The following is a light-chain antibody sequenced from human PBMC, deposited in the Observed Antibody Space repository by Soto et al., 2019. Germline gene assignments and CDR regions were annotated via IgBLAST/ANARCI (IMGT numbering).Light chain of an antibody. CDR3: SSYTSTSTRV. CDR2: QVS. Sequence: QSALTQPASVSGSPGQSITISCTGTSNDVGGYNYVSWYQQHPGKAPKLMVYQVSNRPSGVSNRFSGSKSGNTASLTISGLQAEDEADYCCSSYTSTSTRVFGGGTKLTVL. CDR1: SNDVGGYNY. V-gene: IGLV2-14*01. J-gene: IGLJ3*02.